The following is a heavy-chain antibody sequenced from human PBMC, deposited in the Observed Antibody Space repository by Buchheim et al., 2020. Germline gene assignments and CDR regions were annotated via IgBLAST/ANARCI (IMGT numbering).Heavy chain of an antibody. CDR2: ISSSGNTI. D-gene: IGHD3-3*01. Sequence: EVQLVESGGDLVQPGGSLRLSCAASGFTFGRYEMNWVRQAPGKGLEWVSYISSSGNTINYADSVKGRFTISRDNAKNSLYLHMNSLRAEDTAVYYCARVKKGDYDFWSSNSRLYYYYYMDVWGKGTT. CDR1: GFTFGRYE. CDR3: ARVKKGDYDFWSSNSRLYYYYYMDV. V-gene: IGHV3-48*03. J-gene: IGHJ6*03.